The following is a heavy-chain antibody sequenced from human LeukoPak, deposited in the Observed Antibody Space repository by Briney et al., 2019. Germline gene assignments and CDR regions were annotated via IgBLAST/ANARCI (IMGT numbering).Heavy chain of an antibody. V-gene: IGHV3-30*18. D-gene: IGHD1-26*01. CDR2: ISYDGSNK. J-gene: IGHJ6*02. CDR3: AKDSRHYSPGGYHYYGMDV. Sequence: GRSLRLSCAASGFTFSSYGMHWVRQAPGKGLEWVAVISYDGSNKYYADSVKGRFTISRDNSKNTLYLQMNSLRAEDTAVYYCAKDSRHYSPGGYHYYGMDVWGQGTTVTVSS. CDR1: GFTFSSYG.